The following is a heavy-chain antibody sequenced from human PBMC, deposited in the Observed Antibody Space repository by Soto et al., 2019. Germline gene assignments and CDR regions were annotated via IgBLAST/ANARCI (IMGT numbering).Heavy chain of an antibody. CDR3: ARGQGAAAGTGLWDY. V-gene: IGHV4-4*02. D-gene: IGHD6-13*01. Sequence: QVQLQESGPGLVKPSGTLSLTCAVSGGSISNSNWWSWVRQPPGKGLEWIGEIYHSGSTNYNPSLKSRVTLXXDXSXXQFSLKLSSVTAADTAVYYCARGQGAAAGTGLWDYWGQGTLVTVSS. J-gene: IGHJ4*02. CDR2: IYHSGST. CDR1: GGSISNSNW.